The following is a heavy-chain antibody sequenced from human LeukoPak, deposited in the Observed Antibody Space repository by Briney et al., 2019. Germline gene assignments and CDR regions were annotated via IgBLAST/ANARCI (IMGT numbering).Heavy chain of an antibody. CDR3: ARDSGYSYADDY. J-gene: IGHJ4*02. V-gene: IGHV3-23*01. Sequence: GGSLRLSCAASGFTFSSYAMSWVRQAPGKGLEWVCTVTYSGVATYHADSVKGRFTISRDNSKNTLSLQMNSLRAEDTAVYYCARDSGYSYADDYWGQGTLVTVSS. D-gene: IGHD5-18*01. CDR1: GFTFSSYA. CDR2: VTYSGVAT.